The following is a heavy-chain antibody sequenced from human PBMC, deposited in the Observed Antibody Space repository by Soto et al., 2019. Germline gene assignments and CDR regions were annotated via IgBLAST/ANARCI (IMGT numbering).Heavy chain of an antibody. CDR2: ISYDGSNK. D-gene: IGHD2-15*01. CDR3: AKALGYCSGGSCYPPGYYYGMDV. CDR1: GFTFSSYA. V-gene: IGHV3-30-3*01. J-gene: IGHJ6*02. Sequence: PGGSLRLSCAASGFTFSSYAMHWVRQAPGKGLEWVAVISYDGSNKYYVDSVKGRFTISRDNAKNTLYLHMNSLGAEDTAVYYCAKALGYCSGGSCYPPGYYYGMDVWGQGTTVTVSS.